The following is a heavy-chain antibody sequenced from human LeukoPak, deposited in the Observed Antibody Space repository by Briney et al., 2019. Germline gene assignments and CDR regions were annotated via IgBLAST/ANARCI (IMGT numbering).Heavy chain of an antibody. CDR2: IYYSGST. CDR1: GGSMSSGGYS. J-gene: IGHJ5*02. Sequence: KPSETLSLTCAVSGGSMSSGGYSWSWIRQPPGKGLEWIGYIYYSGSTYYNPSLKSRVTISVDRSKNQFSLKLSSVTAADTAVYYCAGSLGYCSSTSCYKSGWFDPWGQGTLVTVSS. D-gene: IGHD2-2*02. CDR3: AGSLGYCSSTSCYKSGWFDP. V-gene: IGHV4-30-2*01.